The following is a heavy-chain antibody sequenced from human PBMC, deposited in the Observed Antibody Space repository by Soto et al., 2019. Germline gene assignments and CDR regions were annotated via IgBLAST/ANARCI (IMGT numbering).Heavy chain of an antibody. Sequence: EVQLLESGGGLVQPGGSLRLSCAASGSNFDSYAMNWVRQAPGKGLEWVSAISRDGGTTFYADSVKGRFTISRDNSENTLYMEMNSLRVEDTAVYYCAKGGFWVHYGMDVWGQGTTVTVS. CDR2: ISRDGGTT. CDR3: AKGGFWVHYGMDV. V-gene: IGHV3-23*01. D-gene: IGHD3-16*01. J-gene: IGHJ6*02. CDR1: GSNFDSYA.